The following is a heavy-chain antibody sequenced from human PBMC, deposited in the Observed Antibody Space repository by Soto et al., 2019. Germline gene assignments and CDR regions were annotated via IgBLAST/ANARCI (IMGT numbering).Heavy chain of an antibody. V-gene: IGHV1-46*01. CDR1: GSGIPIYH. D-gene: IGHD3-22*01. Sequence: AFVTGSCTGSGSGIPIYHIHWVRQDPGQGLEWMGIINPSGGSTSYAQKFQGRVTMTRDTSTSTVYMELSSLRSEDTAVYYCARVGSYDSSVGDAFDIWGQGPMV. CDR2: INPSGGST. J-gene: IGHJ3*02. CDR3: ARVGSYDSSVGDAFDI.